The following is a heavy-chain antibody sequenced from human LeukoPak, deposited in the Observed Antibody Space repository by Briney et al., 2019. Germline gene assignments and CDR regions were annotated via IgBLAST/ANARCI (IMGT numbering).Heavy chain of an antibody. J-gene: IGHJ4*02. D-gene: IGHD1-26*01. Sequence: GGSLRLSCAASGFMFTGYSMTWVRQAPGKGLEWISYINAGSDYIYYADSVEGRFTISRDNAKNSVSLQMNSLRAEDTAVYYCARWGLGPSFDYWGQETLVTVSS. CDR3: ARWGLGPSFDY. CDR2: INAGSDYI. V-gene: IGHV3-21*05. CDR1: GFMFTGYS.